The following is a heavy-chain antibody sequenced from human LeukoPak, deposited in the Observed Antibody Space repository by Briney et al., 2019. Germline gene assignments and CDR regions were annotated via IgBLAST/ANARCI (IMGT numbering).Heavy chain of an antibody. CDR3: ARRRPTRHNWFDP. D-gene: IGHD6-6*01. V-gene: IGHV4-34*01. Sequence: TSETLSLTCAVYGGSFSGYYWSWIRQPPGKGLEWIGEINHSGSTNYNPSLKSRVTISVDTSKNQFSLKLSSVTAADTAVYYCARRRPTRHNWFDPWGQGTLVTVSS. CDR1: GGSFSGYY. J-gene: IGHJ5*02. CDR2: INHSGST.